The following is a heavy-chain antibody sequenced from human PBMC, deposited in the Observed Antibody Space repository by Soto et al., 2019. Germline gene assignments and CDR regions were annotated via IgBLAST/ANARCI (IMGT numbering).Heavy chain of an antibody. J-gene: IGHJ6*02. CDR2: IIPIFGTA. V-gene: IGHV1-69*12. CDR1: GGTFSSYA. D-gene: IGHD5-18*01. CDR3: AREGYSYGSYYYYGMDV. Sequence: QVQLVQSGAEVKKPGSSVKVSCKASGGTFSSYAISWVRQAPGQGLEWMGGIIPIFGTANYAQKFQGRVTITADEPTSTAYMELSSLRSEDTAVYYCAREGYSYGSYYYYGMDVWGQGTTVTVSS.